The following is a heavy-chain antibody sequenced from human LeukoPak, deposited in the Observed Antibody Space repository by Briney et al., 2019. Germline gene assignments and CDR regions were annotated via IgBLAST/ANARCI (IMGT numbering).Heavy chain of an antibody. CDR2: IYYSGST. Sequence: PSQTLSLTCTVSGGSISSGDYYWSWIRQPPGKGLEWIGYIYYSGSTYYNPSLKSRVTISVGTSKNQFSLKLSSVTAADTAVYYCASLVVVPAAVDYWGQGTLVTVSS. V-gene: IGHV4-30-4*01. CDR3: ASLVVVPAAVDY. CDR1: GGSISSGDYY. D-gene: IGHD2-2*01. J-gene: IGHJ4*02.